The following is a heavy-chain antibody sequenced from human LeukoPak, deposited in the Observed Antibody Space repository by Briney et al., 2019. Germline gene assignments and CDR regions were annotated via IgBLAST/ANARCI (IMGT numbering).Heavy chain of an antibody. CDR2: IYTSGST. CDR3: ARDDSDFAY. D-gene: IGHD4-11*01. Sequence: PSQTLSLTCTVSGGSISSGSYYWSWIRQLAGKGLEWIGRIYTSGSTNYNPSLKSRVTISVDTSKNQFSLKLSPVTAADTAVYYCARDDSDFAYWGPGTLVTVS. CDR1: GGSISSGSYY. V-gene: IGHV4-61*02. J-gene: IGHJ4*02.